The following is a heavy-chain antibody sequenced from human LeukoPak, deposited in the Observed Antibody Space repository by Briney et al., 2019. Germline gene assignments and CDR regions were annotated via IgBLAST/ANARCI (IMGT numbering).Heavy chain of an antibody. J-gene: IGHJ3*02. Sequence: SETLSLTCAVYGGSFSGYYWSWIRQPPGKGLEWIGEINHSGSTNYNPSLKSRVTISVDTSKNQFSLKLSSVTAADTAVYYCARGWRYFDWLLLSDAFDIWGQGTMVTVSS. D-gene: IGHD3-9*01. CDR1: GGSFSGYY. CDR2: INHSGST. V-gene: IGHV4-34*01. CDR3: ARGWRYFDWLLLSDAFDI.